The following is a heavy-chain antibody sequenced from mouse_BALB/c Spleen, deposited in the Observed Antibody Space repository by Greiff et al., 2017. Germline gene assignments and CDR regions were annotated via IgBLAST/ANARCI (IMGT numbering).Heavy chain of an antibody. D-gene: IGHD2-4*01. CDR2: IDPANGNT. CDR1: GFNIKDTY. Sequence: EVQLQQSGAELVKPGASVKLSCTASGFNIKDTYMHWVKQRPEQGLEWIGRIDPANGNTKYDPKFQGKATITADTSSNTAYLQLSSLTSEDTAVYYCARIYYDYDDAYYYAMDYWGQGTSVTVSS. J-gene: IGHJ4*01. CDR3: ARIYYDYDDAYYYAMDY. V-gene: IGHV14-3*02.